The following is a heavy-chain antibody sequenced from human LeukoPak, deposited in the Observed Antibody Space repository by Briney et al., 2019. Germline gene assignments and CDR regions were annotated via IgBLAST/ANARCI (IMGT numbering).Heavy chain of an antibody. Sequence: GSLRLSCAASGFTFSSYGIHWVRQAPGKGLEWVAVIWYDGSNKYYADSVKGRFTISRDNSKNTLYLQMNSLRAEDTAVYYCARGRDSPTYIDYWGQGTLVTVSS. CDR1: GFTFSSYG. D-gene: IGHD2/OR15-2a*01. V-gene: IGHV3-33*01. J-gene: IGHJ4*02. CDR2: IWYDGSNK. CDR3: ARGRDSPTYIDY.